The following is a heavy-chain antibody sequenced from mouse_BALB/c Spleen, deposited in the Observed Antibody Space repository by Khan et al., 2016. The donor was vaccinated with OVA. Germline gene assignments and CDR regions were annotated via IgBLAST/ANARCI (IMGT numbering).Heavy chain of an antibody. J-gene: IGHJ1*01. CDR1: GYTFTNYG. CDR2: INTYTGEP. D-gene: IGHD6-1*01. CDR3: ARSASYWFVDV. Sequence: QIQLVQSGPELKKPGETVKISCKASGYTFTNYGMNWVKQAPGKGLKWMGWINTYTGEPTYADDFKGRFAFSLETSANTAYLQINNLKNEDTATYFCARSASYWFVDVWGAGTTVTVPS. V-gene: IGHV9-3-1*01.